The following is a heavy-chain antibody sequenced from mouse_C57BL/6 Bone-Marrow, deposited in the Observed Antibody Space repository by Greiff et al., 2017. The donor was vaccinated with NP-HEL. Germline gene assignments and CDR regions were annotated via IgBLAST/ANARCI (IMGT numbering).Heavy chain of an antibody. Sequence: EVQVVESGGDLVKPGGSLKLSCAASGFTFSSYGMSWVRQTPDKRLEWVATISSGGSYTYYPDSVKGRFTISRDNAKNTLYLQMSSLKSEDTAMYYCAGSSLDYWGQGTSVTVSS. J-gene: IGHJ4*01. CDR1: GFTFSSYG. CDR3: AGSSLDY. V-gene: IGHV5-6*01. CDR2: ISSGGSYT. D-gene: IGHD1-1*01.